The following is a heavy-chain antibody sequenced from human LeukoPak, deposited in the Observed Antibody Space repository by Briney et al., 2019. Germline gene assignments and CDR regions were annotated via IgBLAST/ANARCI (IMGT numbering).Heavy chain of an antibody. CDR3: ARTYYYDSSGWPHDY. Sequence: ASVKVSCKASGYTFTSYGISWVRQAPGQGLEWMGWISAYNGNTNYAQKLQGRVTMTTDPSTSTAYMELRSLRSDDTAVYYCARTYYYDSSGWPHDYWGQGTLVTVSS. CDR2: ISAYNGNT. J-gene: IGHJ4*02. V-gene: IGHV1-18*01. D-gene: IGHD3-22*01. CDR1: GYTFTSYG.